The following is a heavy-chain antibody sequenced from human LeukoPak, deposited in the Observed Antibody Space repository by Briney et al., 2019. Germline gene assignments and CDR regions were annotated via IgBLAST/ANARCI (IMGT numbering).Heavy chain of an antibody. V-gene: IGHV3-74*01. D-gene: IGHD6-19*01. CDR1: GFTFSSYC. CDR3: ARETSGWPNWFDP. J-gene: IGHJ5*02. CDR2: INSDGSST. Sequence: GGSLRLSCAASGFTFSSYCMHWVRQGPGKGLVWVSRINSDGSSTNYADSVKGRFTISRDNAKNTLYLQMNSLRVEDTAVYYCARETSGWPNWFDPWGQGTLVTVSS.